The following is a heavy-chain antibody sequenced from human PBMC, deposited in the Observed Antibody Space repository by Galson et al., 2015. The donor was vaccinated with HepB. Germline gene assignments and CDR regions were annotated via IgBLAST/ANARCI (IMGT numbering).Heavy chain of an antibody. V-gene: IGHV3-7*01. D-gene: IGHD3-22*01. CDR3: AREGWLGAFDI. Sequence: SLRLSCAASGFTFSSYWMSWVRQAPGKGLEWVANIKQDGSEKYYVDSVKGRFTISRDNAENSLYLQMNSLRAEGTAVYYCAREGWLGAFDIWGQGTMVTVSS. J-gene: IGHJ3*02. CDR2: IKQDGSEK. CDR1: GFTFSSYW.